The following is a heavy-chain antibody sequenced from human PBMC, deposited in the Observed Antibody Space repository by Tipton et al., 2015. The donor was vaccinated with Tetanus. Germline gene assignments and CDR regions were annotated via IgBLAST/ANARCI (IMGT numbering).Heavy chain of an antibody. V-gene: IGHV4-30-2*01. CDR1: GDSITRDGYS. Sequence: LRLSCTVSGDSITRDGYSWHWIRQPPGKGLEWIGYISDGGQSYYSPSLERRATISRDMSNNHFSLKLTSVTAADTAVYYCARLREIVSRSGWAFDYWGQGILVTVSS. J-gene: IGHJ4*02. D-gene: IGHD5/OR15-5a*01. CDR3: ARLREIVSRSGWAFDY. CDR2: ISDGGQS.